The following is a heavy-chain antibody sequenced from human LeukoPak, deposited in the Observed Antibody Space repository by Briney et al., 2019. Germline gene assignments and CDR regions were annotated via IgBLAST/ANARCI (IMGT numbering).Heavy chain of an antibody. V-gene: IGHV3-9*01. D-gene: IGHD6-13*01. Sequence: GRSLRLSCAAAGFTFDDYAMHLVRQAPGKGLEWVSGISWNSGSIGYADSVKGRFTISRDNAKNSLYLQMNSLRAEDTALYYCAKDRERFAAAAGTNFDYWGQGTLVTVSS. CDR1: GFTFDDYA. CDR3: AKDRERFAAAAGTNFDY. CDR2: ISWNSGSI. J-gene: IGHJ4*02.